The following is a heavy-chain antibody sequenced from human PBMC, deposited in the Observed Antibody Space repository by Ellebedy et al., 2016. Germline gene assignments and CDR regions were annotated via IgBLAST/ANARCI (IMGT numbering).Heavy chain of an antibody. D-gene: IGHD3-22*01. CDR1: GFTFSSYG. V-gene: IGHV3-30*03. Sequence: GESLKISXAASGFTFSSYGMHWVRQAPGKGLEWVAVISYDGSNKYYADSVKGRFTISRDNSKNTLYLQMNGLRAEDTAVYYCAREHSASYDSSGYYLASDAFDIWGQGTMVTVSS. CDR3: AREHSASYDSSGYYLASDAFDI. J-gene: IGHJ3*02. CDR2: ISYDGSNK.